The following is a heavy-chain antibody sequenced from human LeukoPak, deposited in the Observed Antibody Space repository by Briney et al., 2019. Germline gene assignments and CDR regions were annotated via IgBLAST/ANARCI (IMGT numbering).Heavy chain of an antibody. CDR3: ARDLTNEYSSGWYAYYFDY. Sequence: PGGSLRLSCAASGFTFSSYWMSWVRQAPGKGLEWVANIKQDGSEKYYVDSVKGRFTISRDNAKNSLYLQMNSLRVEDTAVYYCARDLTNEYSSGWYAYYFDYWGQGTLVTVSS. CDR1: GFTFSSYW. J-gene: IGHJ4*02. V-gene: IGHV3-7*01. D-gene: IGHD6-19*01. CDR2: IKQDGSEK.